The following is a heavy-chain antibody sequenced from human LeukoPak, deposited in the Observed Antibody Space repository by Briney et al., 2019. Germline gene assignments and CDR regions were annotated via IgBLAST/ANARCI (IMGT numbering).Heavy chain of an antibody. D-gene: IGHD3-9*01. V-gene: IGHV1-24*01. Sequence: ASVKVSCKVSGYTLTELSMHWVRQAPGKGLEWMGGFDPEDGETIYAQKFQGRVTMTEDTSTDTAYMELSSLRSEDTAVYYCATGPRGPILRYFDWFLDYWGQGTLVTVSS. CDR2: FDPEDGET. J-gene: IGHJ4*02. CDR3: ATGPRGPILRYFDWFLDY. CDR1: GYTLTELS.